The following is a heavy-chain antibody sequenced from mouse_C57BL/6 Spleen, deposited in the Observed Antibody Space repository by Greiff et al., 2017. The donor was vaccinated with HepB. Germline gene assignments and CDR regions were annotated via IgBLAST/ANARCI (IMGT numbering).Heavy chain of an antibody. CDR2: INYDGSST. CDR3: ARVPDAMDY. Sequence: EVKVVESEGGLVQPGSSMKLSCTASGFTFSDYYMAWVRQVPEKGLEWVANINYDGSSTYYLDSLKSRFIISRDNAKNILYLQMSSLKSEDTATYYCARVPDAMDYWGQGTSVTVSS. V-gene: IGHV5-16*01. CDR1: GFTFSDYY. J-gene: IGHJ4*01. D-gene: IGHD5-1*01.